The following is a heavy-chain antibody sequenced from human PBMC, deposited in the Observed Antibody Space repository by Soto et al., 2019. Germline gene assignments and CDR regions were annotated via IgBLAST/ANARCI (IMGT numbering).Heavy chain of an antibody. Sequence: QVQLVQSGAEVKKPGSSVKVSCKASGGTFSSYAISWVRQAPGQGLEWMGGIIPIFGTANYAQKFQGRVTITADESTSTAYMELSSLRAEDTAVYYCARDKGRSSGSDYYYYYGMDVWGQWTTVTVSS. CDR2: IIPIFGTA. J-gene: IGHJ6*02. V-gene: IGHV1-69*01. D-gene: IGHD3-22*01. CDR3: ARDKGRSSGSDYYYYYGMDV. CDR1: GGTFSSYA.